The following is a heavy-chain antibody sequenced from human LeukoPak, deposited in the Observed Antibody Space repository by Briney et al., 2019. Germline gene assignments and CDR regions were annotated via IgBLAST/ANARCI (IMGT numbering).Heavy chain of an antibody. D-gene: IGHD2-15*01. V-gene: IGHV5-51*01. CDR3: ATTVLIAATTSEDAFDI. CDR1: GYSFTTYW. J-gene: IGHJ3*02. CDR2: IYPGDSDT. Sequence: GESLKISCKASGYSFTTYWIAWVRQMPGKGLEWMGIIYPGDSDTRYSPSFQGQVTMSADKSISTAYLQWSSLKASDTAMYYCATTVLIAATTSEDAFDIWGQGTMVTVSS.